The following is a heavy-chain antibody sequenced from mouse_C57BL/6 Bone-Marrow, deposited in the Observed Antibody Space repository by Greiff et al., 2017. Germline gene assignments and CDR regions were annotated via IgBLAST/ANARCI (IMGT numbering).Heavy chain of an antibody. Sequence: VQLQQSGAELVRPGTSVKVSCKASGYAFTNYLIEWVKQRPGQGLEWIGVINPGSGGTNYNGKFKGKATLTADKSSSTAYMQLSSLTSEDSAVYFCARSFITTVRYYFDYWGQGTTLTGSS. CDR2: INPGSGGT. CDR1: GYAFTNYL. V-gene: IGHV1-54*01. CDR3: ARSFITTVRYYFDY. J-gene: IGHJ2*01. D-gene: IGHD1-1*01.